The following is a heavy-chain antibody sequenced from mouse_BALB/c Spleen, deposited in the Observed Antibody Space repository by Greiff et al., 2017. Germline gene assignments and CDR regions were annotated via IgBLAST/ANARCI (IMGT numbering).Heavy chain of an antibody. Sequence: VQLQESGPELVKPGASVRISCKASGYTFTSYYIHWVKQRPGQGLEWIGWIYPGNVNTKYNEKFKGKATLTADKSSSTAYMQLSSLTSEDSAVYFCARPVQNGDGYLDYWGQGTTLTVSS. V-gene: IGHV1S56*01. CDR1: GYTFTSYY. CDR3: ARPVQNGDGYLDY. CDR2: IYPGNVNT. D-gene: IGHD2-13*01. J-gene: IGHJ2*01.